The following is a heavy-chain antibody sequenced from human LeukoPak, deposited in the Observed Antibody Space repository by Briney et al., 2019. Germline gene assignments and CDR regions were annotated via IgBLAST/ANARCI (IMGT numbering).Heavy chain of an antibody. CDR1: GFTFSSYG. V-gene: IGHV3-30*18. Sequence: PGRSLRLSCAASGFTFSSYGMHWVRQAPGKGLEWVAVISYDGSNKYYADSVKGRFTISRANSKNTLYLQMNSLRAEDTAVYYCAKGAGTFGYGMDVWGQGTTVTVSS. D-gene: IGHD1-1*01. CDR3: AKGAGTFGYGMDV. CDR2: ISYDGSNK. J-gene: IGHJ6*02.